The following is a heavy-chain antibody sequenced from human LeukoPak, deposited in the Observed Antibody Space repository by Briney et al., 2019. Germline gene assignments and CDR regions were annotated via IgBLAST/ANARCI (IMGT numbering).Heavy chain of an antibody. CDR3: ARVGRLYSFDY. V-gene: IGHV4-30-4*08. CDR1: GGSISSGDYY. D-gene: IGHD3-3*01. J-gene: IGHJ4*02. Sequence: SQTLSLTCTVSGGSISSGDYYWSWLRPPPGKGLEWIGYIYYSGSTYYNPSLKSRVTISVDTSKNQFSLKLSSVTAADTAVYYCARVGRLYSFDYWGQGTLVTVSS. CDR2: IYYSGST.